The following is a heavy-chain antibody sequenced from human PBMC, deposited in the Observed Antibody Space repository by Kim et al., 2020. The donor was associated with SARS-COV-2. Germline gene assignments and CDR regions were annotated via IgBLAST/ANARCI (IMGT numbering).Heavy chain of an antibody. CDR3: AWSNYNWIIS. D-gene: IGHD2-8*01. CDR1: GFKFSDAW. CDR2: IMNVRTGTT. J-gene: IGHJ5*01. V-gene: IGHV3-15*01. Sequence: GGSLRLSCAASGFKFSDAWMAWVRQAPGKGLEWVGRIMNVRTGTTVYSSPVKGRFTISADVSKDVVYLQMNSLRTEDTAVYYCAWSNYNWIISWGQGTQVTVSS.